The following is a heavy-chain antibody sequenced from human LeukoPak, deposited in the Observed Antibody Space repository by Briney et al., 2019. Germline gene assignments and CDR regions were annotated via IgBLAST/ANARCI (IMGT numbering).Heavy chain of an antibody. D-gene: IGHD4-17*01. J-gene: IGHJ5*02. V-gene: IGHV3-30-3*01. CDR3: ARDGLDYGDYVRWFDP. CDR1: GFTFSSYA. Sequence: GGSLRLSCAASGFTFSSYAMHWVRQAPGKGLEWVAVISYDGSNKYYADSVKGRFTISRDNSKNTLYLQMNSLRAENTAVYYCARDGLDYGDYVRWFDPWGQGTLVTVSS. CDR2: ISYDGSNK.